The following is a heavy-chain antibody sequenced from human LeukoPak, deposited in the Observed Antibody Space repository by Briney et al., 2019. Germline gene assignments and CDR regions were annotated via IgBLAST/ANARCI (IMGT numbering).Heavy chain of an antibody. J-gene: IGHJ4*02. CDR2: IIPIFGTA. Sequence: ASVKVSCKASGGTFSSYAISWVRQAPGQGLEWMGGIIPIFGTANYAQKFQGRVTITADESTSTAYMELSSLRSEDTAVYYCAFSHTRGPFDYWGQGTLVTVSS. V-gene: IGHV1-69*01. CDR1: GGTFSSYA. CDR3: AFSHTRGPFDY. D-gene: IGHD3-10*01.